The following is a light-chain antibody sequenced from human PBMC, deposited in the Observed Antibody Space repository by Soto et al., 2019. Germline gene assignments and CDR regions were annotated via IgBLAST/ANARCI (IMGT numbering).Light chain of an antibody. CDR3: QQYGSSLT. J-gene: IGKJ1*01. V-gene: IGKV3-20*01. Sequence: IVLTQSPGTLSLSPGEGATLSCRASQSVNSDSLAWYQQKPGQAPRLLISGASTRATGIPDRFRGSGSGTDFTLTISRLEPEDFAVYWCQQYGSSLTFGQGTKVDIK. CDR1: QSVNSDS. CDR2: GAS.